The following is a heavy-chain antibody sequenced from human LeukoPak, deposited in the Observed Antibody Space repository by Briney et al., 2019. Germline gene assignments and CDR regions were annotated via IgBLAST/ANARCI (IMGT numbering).Heavy chain of an antibody. CDR1: GFTFSSYA. CDR2: ISSSGSTI. Sequence: PGGSLRLSCAASGFTFSSYAMSWIRQAPGKGLEWVSYISSSGSTIYYADSVKGRFTISRDNAKNSLYLQMNSLRAEDTAVYYCARDGDSGSYLDYWGQGTLVTVSS. CDR3: ARDGDSGSYLDY. V-gene: IGHV3-11*04. J-gene: IGHJ4*02. D-gene: IGHD1-26*01.